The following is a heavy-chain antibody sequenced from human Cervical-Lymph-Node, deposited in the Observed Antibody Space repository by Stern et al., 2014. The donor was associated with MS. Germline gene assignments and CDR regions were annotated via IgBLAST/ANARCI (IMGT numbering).Heavy chain of an antibody. CDR1: GGSTSSYY. J-gene: IGHJ4*02. CDR2: ISSSGGT. CDR3: ARGYTTSSGRPDY. V-gene: IGHV4-59*08. D-gene: IGHD6-6*01. Sequence: VQLVESGPGLVKPSETLSLTCTVSGGSTSSYYWSWIRQPPGKGLEWIGYISSSGGTKYNPSLKSRVPISVATSKNHSALNLSSVTAADAAVYYCARGYTTSSGRPDYWGQGTLVTVST.